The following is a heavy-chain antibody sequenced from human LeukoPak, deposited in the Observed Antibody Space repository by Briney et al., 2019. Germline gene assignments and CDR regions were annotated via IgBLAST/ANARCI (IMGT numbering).Heavy chain of an antibody. CDR1: GYSISSGYY. D-gene: IGHD1-26*01. Sequence: PSETLSLTRTVSGYSISSGYYWGWIRQPPGKGLEWIGSIYHSGSTYYNPSLKSRVTISVDTSKNQLSLKLSSVTAADTAVYYCARVPGRFKPSGSYFPDYWGQGALVTVSS. V-gene: IGHV4-38-2*02. CDR2: IYHSGST. CDR3: ARVPGRFKPSGSYFPDY. J-gene: IGHJ4*02.